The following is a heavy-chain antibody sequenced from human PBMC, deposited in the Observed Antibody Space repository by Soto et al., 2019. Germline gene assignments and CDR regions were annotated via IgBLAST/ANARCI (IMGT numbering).Heavy chain of an antibody. J-gene: IGHJ4*02. CDR2: VNPSGGHT. CDR3: ARGGQGVVVTAALDY. CDR1: GDTFTDYY. V-gene: IGHV1-46*01. Sequence: QVQLMQSGAEGKKPGASVKVSCKASGDTFTDYYIHWVRQAPGQGLEWMGTVNPSGGHTTYAQHFLGRVTMTRDTSTSTLYMELTSLTSDDTAIYYCARGGQGVVVTAALDYWGQGTRVTFSS. D-gene: IGHD2-21*02.